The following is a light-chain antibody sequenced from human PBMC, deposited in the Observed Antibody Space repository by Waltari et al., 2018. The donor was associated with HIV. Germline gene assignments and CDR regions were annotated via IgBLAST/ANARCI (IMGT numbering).Light chain of an antibody. Sequence: SSELTQDPAVSVASGQTVRITCQGDSLRSYYASWYQQKPGQAPVLVIYGKNNRPSGIPDRFSGSSAGNTASLTITGAQAEDEADYYCNSRDSSGRVFGGGTKLTVL. J-gene: IGLJ3*02. CDR3: NSRDSSGRV. V-gene: IGLV3-19*01. CDR1: SLRSYY. CDR2: GKN.